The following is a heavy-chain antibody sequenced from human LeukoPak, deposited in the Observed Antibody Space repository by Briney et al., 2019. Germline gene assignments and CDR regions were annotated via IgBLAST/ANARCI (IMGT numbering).Heavy chain of an antibody. V-gene: IGHV5-51*01. J-gene: IGHJ4*02. CDR1: GYSFASYW. D-gene: IGHD6-19*01. CDR2: IYPDDSDT. CDR3: ARQDGSAWYYFDY. Sequence: GESLKISCKGSGYSFASYWIGWVRQMPGKGLEWTGIIYPDDSDTRYSPSFQGQVTISVDKSISTAYLQWNSLKASDTAIYYCARQDGSAWYYFDYWGQGTLVTVSS.